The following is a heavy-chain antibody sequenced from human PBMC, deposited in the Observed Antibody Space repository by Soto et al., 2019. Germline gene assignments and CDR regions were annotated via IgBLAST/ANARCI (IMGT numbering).Heavy chain of an antibody. V-gene: IGHV4-59*08. J-gene: IGHJ4*02. Sequence: SETLSLICTVSGDSISSYYWSWIRQPPGKGLEWIGNIYYSGSTKYNPPLKSRVTISVDTSKNHFSLNLTSVTAADTAVYYCARCTMYNSGWYPDYWGQGTLVTVSS. D-gene: IGHD6-19*01. CDR1: GDSISSYY. CDR2: IYYSGST. CDR3: ARCTMYNSGWYPDY.